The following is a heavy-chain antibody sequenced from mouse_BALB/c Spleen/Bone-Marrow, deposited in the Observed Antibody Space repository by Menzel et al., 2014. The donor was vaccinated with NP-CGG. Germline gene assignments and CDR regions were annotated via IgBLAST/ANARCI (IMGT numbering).Heavy chain of an antibody. V-gene: IGHV3-2*02. Sequence: VQLQQSGPGLVKPSQSLSLTCTVTGYSITSDYAWNWIRQFPGNKLEWMGYISYSGSTSYNPSLKSRISITRDTSMNQFFLQLNSVTTEDTATYYCARRLWDYWGQGTTLTVSS. CDR1: GYSITSDYA. CDR2: ISYSGST. J-gene: IGHJ2*01. D-gene: IGHD6-5*01. CDR3: ARRLWDY.